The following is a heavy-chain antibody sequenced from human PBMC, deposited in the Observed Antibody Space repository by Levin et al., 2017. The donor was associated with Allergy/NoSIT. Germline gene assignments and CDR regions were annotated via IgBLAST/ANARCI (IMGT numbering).Heavy chain of an antibody. J-gene: IGHJ4*02. D-gene: IGHD3-16*01. CDR2: ISYDGSNR. CDR1: AITFSSYA. CDR3: AKDSNPSYYSHRDHFFDY. V-gene: IGHV3-30*18. Sequence: QPGGSLRLSCAASAITFSSYAMHWLRQAPGKGLEWVAVISYDGSNRYYADSVQGRLTISRDNSKNTLYLQMNSLRAEDTAVYYCAKDSNPSYYSHRDHFFDYWGQGTLVTVSS.